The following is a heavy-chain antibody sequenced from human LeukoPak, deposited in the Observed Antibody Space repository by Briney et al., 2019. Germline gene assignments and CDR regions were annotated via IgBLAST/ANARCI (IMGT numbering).Heavy chain of an antibody. CDR1: GGSISIYY. D-gene: IGHD6-13*01. CDR2: IYTSGST. J-gene: IGHJ6*02. V-gene: IGHV4-4*07. CDR3: ARDAVAAAGTNYYYYYDMVV. Sequence: PSETLSLTCTVSGGSISIYYWSWIRQPAGKGLEWIGRIYTSGSTNYNPSLKSRVTMSVETSKNQSSLKLSSVTAADTAVYYCARDAVAAAGTNYYYYYDMVVWGQRTTVTVSS.